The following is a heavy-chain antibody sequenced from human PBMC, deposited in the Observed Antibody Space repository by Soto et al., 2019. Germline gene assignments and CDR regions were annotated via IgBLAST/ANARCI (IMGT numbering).Heavy chain of an antibody. J-gene: IGHJ4*02. CDR1: GGSISSSSYY. CDR3: ARGSSNWAYYFDF. Sequence: LSLTCTVSGGSISSSSYYWGWIRQPPGKGLEWVSYITSSGTTVYYADSVRGRFTISRDNAKNSLYLQMNSLRDDDTAVYYCARGSSNWAYYFDFWGQGTLVTVSS. CDR2: ITSSGTTV. D-gene: IGHD6-13*01. V-gene: IGHV3-11*04.